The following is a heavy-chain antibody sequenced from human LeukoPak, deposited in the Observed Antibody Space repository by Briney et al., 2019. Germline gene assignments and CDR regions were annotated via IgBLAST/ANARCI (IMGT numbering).Heavy chain of an antibody. J-gene: IGHJ6*02. Sequence: PGGSLRLSCAASGFTFSSYAIHWVRQAPGKGLEWVAVISYDGSIKYHADSVKGRFTISRDNSENTVYLQMNSLRAEDTAVYYCARGLLYTDYGVSYGMDVWGQGTTVTVSS. V-gene: IGHV3-30-3*01. CDR1: GFTFSSYA. CDR3: ARGLLYTDYGVSYGMDV. CDR2: ISYDGSIK. D-gene: IGHD4-17*01.